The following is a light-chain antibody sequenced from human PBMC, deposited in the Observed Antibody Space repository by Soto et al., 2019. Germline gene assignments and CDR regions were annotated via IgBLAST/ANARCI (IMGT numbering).Light chain of an antibody. CDR2: EAT. CDR1: STDANFYKY. CDR3: SSYVGATVV. Sequence: QSVLTQPPSASGSPGQSVTISCTGTSTDANFYKYVSWYQQHPGKVPKLILFEATRRPSGVPDRFSGSKSANTASLTVSGLRHDDEADYYCSSYVGATVVFGGGTKLTVL. J-gene: IGLJ2*01. V-gene: IGLV2-8*01.